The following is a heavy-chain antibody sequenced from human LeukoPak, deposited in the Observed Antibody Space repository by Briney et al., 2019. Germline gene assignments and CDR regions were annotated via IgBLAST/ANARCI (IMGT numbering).Heavy chain of an antibody. CDR1: RFTFSSYA. V-gene: IGHV3-23*01. J-gene: IGHJ4*02. D-gene: IGHD3-16*02. CDR3: ARGVMITFGGVIPNYFDY. Sequence: GGSLRLSCAASRFTFSSYAMNWVRQAPGKGLEWVSGISGSGGSTYYADSVKGRFTISRDNSKNTLYLQMNSLRAEDTAVYYCARGVMITFGGVIPNYFDYWGQGTPVTVSS. CDR2: ISGSGGST.